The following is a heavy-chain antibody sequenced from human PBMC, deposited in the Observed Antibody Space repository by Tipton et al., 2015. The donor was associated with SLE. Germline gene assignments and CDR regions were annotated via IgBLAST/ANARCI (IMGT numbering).Heavy chain of an antibody. CDR2: INHSGST. D-gene: IGHD4-17*01. J-gene: IGHJ4*02. Sequence: TLSLTCAVYGGSFSGYYWSWIRQPPGKGLEWIGEINHSGSTNYNPSLKSRVTISVDTSKNQFSLKLSPVTAADTAVYYCARADGDYPGWGQGTLVTVSS. CDR1: GGSFSGYY. V-gene: IGHV4-34*01. CDR3: ARADGDYPG.